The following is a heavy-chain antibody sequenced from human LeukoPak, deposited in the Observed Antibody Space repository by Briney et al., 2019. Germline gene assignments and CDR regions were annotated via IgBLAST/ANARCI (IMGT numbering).Heavy chain of an antibody. Sequence: GGTLRLSCAASGFTFSSYSVNWVRQAPGKRLAWVSCICSSGSYIYCADPVKGRFTFSRDNAKNSLYLQMNSLRAEDTAIYYCARDRRVGATWSVGAFDIWGQGTTVTVSS. J-gene: IGHJ3*02. D-gene: IGHD1-26*01. V-gene: IGHV3-21*01. CDR1: GFTFSSYS. CDR2: ICSSGSYI. CDR3: ARDRRVGATWSVGAFDI.